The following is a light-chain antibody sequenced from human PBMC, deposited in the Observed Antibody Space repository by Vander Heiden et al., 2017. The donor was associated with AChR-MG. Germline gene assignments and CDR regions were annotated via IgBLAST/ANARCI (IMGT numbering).Light chain of an antibody. CDR2: AAS. CDR1: QRVRSC. Sequence: EIALTQSPATLSLSPGDTAPLSCRASQRVRSCLAGYQQQPGHAPRPPIYAASNTAPRIPGRCSGRWSGTDFTLTSSSLEAEDVAVYYRQQRGNCPRTFGGGTKVEIK. V-gene: IGKV3-11*01. CDR3: QQRGNCPRT. J-gene: IGKJ4*02.